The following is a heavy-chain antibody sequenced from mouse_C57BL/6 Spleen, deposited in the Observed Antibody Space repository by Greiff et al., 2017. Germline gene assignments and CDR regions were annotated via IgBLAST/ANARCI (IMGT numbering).Heavy chain of an antibody. CDR2: INPNNGGT. V-gene: IGHV1-22*01. CDR3: ARKGYYYGSSSYWYFDV. D-gene: IGHD1-1*01. J-gene: IGHJ1*03. CDR1: GYTFTDYN. Sequence: VQLQQSGPELVKPGASVKMSCKASGYTFTDYNMHWVKQSHEKSLEWIGYINPNNGGTSYNQKFKGKATLTVNKSSSTAYMELRSLTSEDSAVYYCARKGYYYGSSSYWYFDVWGTGTTVTVSS.